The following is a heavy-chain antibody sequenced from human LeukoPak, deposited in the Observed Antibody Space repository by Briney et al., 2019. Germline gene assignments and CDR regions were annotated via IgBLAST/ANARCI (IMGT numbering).Heavy chain of an antibody. J-gene: IGHJ3*02. Sequence: KPGGSLRLSCAASGFTFSSYSMNWVRQAPGKGLEWVSSISSSSSYIYYADSVKGRFTISRDNAKNSLYLQMNSLRAEDTAVYYCATGGRGAFDIWGQGTMVTVSS. V-gene: IGHV3-21*01. CDR1: GFTFSSYS. CDR2: ISSSSSYI. CDR3: ATGGRGAFDI. D-gene: IGHD3-16*01.